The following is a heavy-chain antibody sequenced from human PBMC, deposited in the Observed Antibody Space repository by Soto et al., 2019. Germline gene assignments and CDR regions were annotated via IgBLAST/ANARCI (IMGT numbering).Heavy chain of an antibody. Sequence: QVQLQESGPGLVKPSETLSLTCTVSGGSVSSGTYYWSWIRQPPGKGLEWIGYIYYSGSTNYNPSLKSRVTISVDTSKNQFSLKLSSVTAADTAVYYCERVGSGSRNWFDPWGQGTLVTVSS. CDR2: IYYSGST. V-gene: IGHV4-61*01. CDR3: ERVGSGSRNWFDP. D-gene: IGHD3-10*01. CDR1: GGSVSSGTYY. J-gene: IGHJ5*02.